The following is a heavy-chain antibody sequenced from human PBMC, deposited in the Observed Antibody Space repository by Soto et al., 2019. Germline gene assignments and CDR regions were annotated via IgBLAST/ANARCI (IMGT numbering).Heavy chain of an antibody. J-gene: IGHJ4*02. CDR2: IHYNGRT. CDR1: GGSITGTYYY. Sequence: QLQLQESGPGLVKPSETLSLTCTVSGGSITGTYYYWGWIRQSPGQGLEYIGSIHYNGRTYYNPSIQRTATVSVYTSKSQFSLRLLSVTAAETAVYVGARHGSGTYYPIDYWGQGTRVTVSS. D-gene: IGHD3-10*01. V-gene: IGHV4-39*01. CDR3: ARHGSGTYYPIDY.